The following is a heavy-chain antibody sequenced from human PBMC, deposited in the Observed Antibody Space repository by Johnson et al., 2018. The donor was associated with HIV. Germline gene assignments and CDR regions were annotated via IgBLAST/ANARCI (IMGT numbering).Heavy chain of an antibody. V-gene: IGHV3-20*04. D-gene: IGHD1-14*01. CDR3: ARLTSGAFDI. J-gene: IGHJ3*02. CDR2: INWNGGST. CDR1: GFSFDDYG. Sequence: VQMVESGGGVVRPGGYLRLSCAASGFSFDDYGMRWVRQAPGKGLEWVAGINWNGGSTGYADSVKGRFTISRDNAKNSLYLQMKSLRAEDTALYYCARLTSGAFDIWGPGTMVTVSS.